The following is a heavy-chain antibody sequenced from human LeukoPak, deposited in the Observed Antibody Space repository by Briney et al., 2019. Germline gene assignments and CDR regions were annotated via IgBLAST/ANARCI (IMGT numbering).Heavy chain of an antibody. J-gene: IGHJ4*02. CDR2: IYHSGST. Sequence: SETLSLTCAVSGGSISSSSYYWGWIRQPPGKGLEWIGSIYHSGSTYYNPSLKSRVTISVDTSKNQFSLKLSSVTAADTAVYYCARGSGDDYVWGSYRYRAPLDYWGQGTLVTVSS. D-gene: IGHD3-16*02. CDR3: ARGSGDDYVWGSYRYRAPLDY. CDR1: GGSISSSSYY. V-gene: IGHV4-39*07.